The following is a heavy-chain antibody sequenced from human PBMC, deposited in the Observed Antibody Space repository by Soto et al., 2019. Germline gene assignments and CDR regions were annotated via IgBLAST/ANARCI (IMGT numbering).Heavy chain of an antibody. J-gene: IGHJ4*02. V-gene: IGHV3-7*01. CDR3: ARDHIVGATNFDF. CDR1: GFTFSSYW. Sequence: EVQLVESGGDLVQPGGSLRLSCAASGFTFSSYWMSWVRQAPGKGLEWVANIKQDGSEKYYVDSVKGRFTISRDNAQNSLYLQMNSLRVEDTAVYYCARDHIVGATNFDFWGQGILVTVSS. D-gene: IGHD1-26*01. CDR2: IKQDGSEK.